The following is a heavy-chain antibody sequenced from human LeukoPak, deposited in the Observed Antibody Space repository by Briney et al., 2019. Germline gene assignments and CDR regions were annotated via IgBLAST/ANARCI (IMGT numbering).Heavy chain of an antibody. CDR3: ARRELRDITPAHYYYGMDV. CDR1: GGSISSSSYY. D-gene: IGHD2-15*01. J-gene: IGHJ6*02. V-gene: IGHV4-39*01. CDR2: IYYSGST. Sequence: SETLSLTCTVSGGSISSSSYYWGWIRQPPGKGLEWIGSIYYSGSTYYNPSLKSRVTISVDTSKNQFSLKLSSVTAADTAVYYCARRELRDITPAHYYYGMDVWGQGTTVTVSS.